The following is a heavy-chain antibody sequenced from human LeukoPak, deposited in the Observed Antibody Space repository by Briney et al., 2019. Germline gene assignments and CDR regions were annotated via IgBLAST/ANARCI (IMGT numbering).Heavy chain of an antibody. J-gene: IGHJ4*01. CDR3: VRDNAYTFDY. CDR2: IDTNGDNA. CDR1: GFTFSSYW. V-gene: IGHV3-74*01. D-gene: IGHD5-24*01. Sequence: PGGSLGLSCAASGFTFSSYWMNWVRQVPGKGLMWVAHIDTNGDNANYADSVKGRFTISRDNAKSTLSLQMNSLRAEDTAIYYCVRDNAYTFDYWGQGTLVTVSS.